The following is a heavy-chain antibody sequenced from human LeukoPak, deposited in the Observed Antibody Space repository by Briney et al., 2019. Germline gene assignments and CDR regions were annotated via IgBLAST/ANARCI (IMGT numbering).Heavy chain of an antibody. CDR1: GYSFTSDY. Sequence: ASVKVSCKASGYSFTSDYMHWVRQAPGQGLEWMGIINPSDGATGYAQKFHGRVTLTRDTTTSTVYMGLSVLRSQDTAVYYCAICSGGSCFYHDYWGQGTLVTVSS. CDR3: AICSGGSCFYHDY. J-gene: IGHJ4*02. D-gene: IGHD2-15*01. CDR2: INPSDGAT. V-gene: IGHV1-46*03.